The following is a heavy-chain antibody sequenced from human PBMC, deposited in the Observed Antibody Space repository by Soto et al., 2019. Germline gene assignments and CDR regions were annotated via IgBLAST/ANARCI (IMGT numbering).Heavy chain of an antibody. CDR1: GYAFTMFY. J-gene: IGHJ5*02. CDR3: ARAMAAADKWDGRFWFDP. V-gene: IGHV1-46*01. D-gene: IGHD6-25*01. CDR2: INADGGRT. Sequence: VQLVQSGAEVREPGASVMLSCKTSGYAFTMFYMSWVRQAPGQGLEWMGTINADGGRTTFSQNFQRRLTMTSATSTGTIYMELSSLKSDDTAVYYCARAMAAADKWDGRFWFDPWGQGALVTVSS.